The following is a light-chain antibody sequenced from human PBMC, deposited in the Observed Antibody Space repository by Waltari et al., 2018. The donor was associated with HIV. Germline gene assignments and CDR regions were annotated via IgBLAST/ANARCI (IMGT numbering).Light chain of an antibody. CDR2: QDR. CDR3: QAWGNNTVV. Sequence: SYDLIQAPSLSVSPGPAAKILCSGFNLSNNYVSWYQQKPGQSPLLLIFQDRKRPAGIPERFSGSSSGNTATLTISGTQSVDEADYFCQAWGNNTVVFGGGTKLTVL. J-gene: IGLJ2*01. V-gene: IGLV3-1*01. CDR1: NLSNNY.